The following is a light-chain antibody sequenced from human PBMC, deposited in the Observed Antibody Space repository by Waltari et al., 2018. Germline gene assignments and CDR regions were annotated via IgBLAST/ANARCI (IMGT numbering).Light chain of an antibody. CDR1: SSDIGVYNY. CDR3: SSYTASSTWV. J-gene: IGLJ3*02. V-gene: IGLV2-14*01. CDR2: EVT. Sequence: QSALTQPASVSGSPGQSISISCTGTSSDIGVYNYVSWFQQYPGKAPKLMIYEVTTRPSGVSDRFSGSKSDNTASLTSAGLQAEDEADYYCSSYTASSTWVFGGGTKLSVL.